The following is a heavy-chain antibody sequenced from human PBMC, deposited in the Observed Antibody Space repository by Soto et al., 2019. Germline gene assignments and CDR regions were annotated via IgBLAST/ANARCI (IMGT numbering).Heavy chain of an antibody. CDR2: IYYSGST. CDR1: GGSISSYY. V-gene: IGHV4-59*08. J-gene: IGHJ4*02. D-gene: IGHD2-15*01. CDR3: ARHFGVVVMDFDY. Sequence: SETLSLTCTVSGGSISSYYWSWIRQPPGKGLEWIGYIYYSGSTNYNPSLKSRVTISVDTSKNQFSLKLSSVTAADTAVYYCARHFGVVVMDFDYWGQGTLVTVSS.